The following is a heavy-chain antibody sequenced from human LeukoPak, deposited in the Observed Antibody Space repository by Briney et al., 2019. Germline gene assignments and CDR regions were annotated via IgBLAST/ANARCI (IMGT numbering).Heavy chain of an antibody. CDR1: GFTVSSNY. V-gene: IGHV3-7*01. Sequence: GGSLRLSCAASGFTVSSNYMSWVRQAPGKGLEWVANIKQDGSEKYYVDSVKGRFTISRDNAKNSLYLQMNSLRAEDTAVYYCARDGFDYWGQGTLVTVSS. J-gene: IGHJ4*02. CDR3: ARDGFDY. CDR2: IKQDGSEK.